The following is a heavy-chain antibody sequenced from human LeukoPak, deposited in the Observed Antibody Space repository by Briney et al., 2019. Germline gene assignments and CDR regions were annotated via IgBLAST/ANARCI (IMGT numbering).Heavy chain of an antibody. CDR1: GGSFSGYY. Sequence: PSETLSLTCAVYGGSFSGYYGSWIRQPPGKGLEWIGEINHSGSTNYNPSINSRVTISVDTSKNQSSLKLSSVTAADTAVYYCAREGPSTTSPIFDYWGQGTLVTVSS. J-gene: IGHJ4*02. D-gene: IGHD4-17*01. CDR3: AREGPSTTSPIFDY. CDR2: INHSGST. V-gene: IGHV4-34*01.